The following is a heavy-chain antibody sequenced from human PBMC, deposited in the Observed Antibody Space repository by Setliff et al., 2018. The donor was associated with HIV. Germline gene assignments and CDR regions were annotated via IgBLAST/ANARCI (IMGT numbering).Heavy chain of an antibody. CDR1: GFTFSSFA. CDR2: ISASATSV. Sequence: GGSLRLSCAASGFTFSSFAMTWVRQAPGKGLEWVSSISASATSVYNADSVKGRFTISRDNSKNILYLQMNSLRAEDTAVYYCARGGSYNWNYLGYWGQGALVTVSS. D-gene: IGHD1-20*01. V-gene: IGHV3-23*01. CDR3: ARGGSYNWNYLGY. J-gene: IGHJ4*02.